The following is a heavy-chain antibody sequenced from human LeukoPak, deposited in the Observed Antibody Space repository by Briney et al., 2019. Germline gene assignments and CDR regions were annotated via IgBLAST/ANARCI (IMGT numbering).Heavy chain of an antibody. CDR2: IYYSGST. D-gene: IGHD3-22*01. Sequence: PSETLSLTCTVSGGSISSYYWSWIRQPPGEGLEWIGYIYYSGSTNYNPSLKSRVTISVDTSKNQFSLKLSSVTAADTAVYYCARENYDSSGYSIFDYWGQGTLVTVSS. J-gene: IGHJ4*02. CDR3: ARENYDSSGYSIFDY. V-gene: IGHV4-59*01. CDR1: GGSISSYY.